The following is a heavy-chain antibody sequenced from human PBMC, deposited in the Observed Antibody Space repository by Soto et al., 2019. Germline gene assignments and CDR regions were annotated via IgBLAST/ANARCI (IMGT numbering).Heavy chain of an antibody. V-gene: IGHV4-30-4*01. Sequence: QVQLQESGPGLVKPSQTLSLTCTVSGGSISSGDYYWSWIRQPPGKGLEWIGYIYYSGSTYYSPSLKSRVTISVDTSKNQFSLKLSSVTAADTAVYYCARGGWTTVTAFDYWGQGTLVTVSS. CDR3: ARGGWTTVTAFDY. CDR1: GGSISSGDYY. CDR2: IYYSGST. J-gene: IGHJ4*02. D-gene: IGHD4-4*01.